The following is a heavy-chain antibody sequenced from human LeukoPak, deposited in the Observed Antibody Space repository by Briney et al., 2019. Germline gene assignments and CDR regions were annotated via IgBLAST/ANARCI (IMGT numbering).Heavy chain of an antibody. V-gene: IGHV4-38-2*02. CDR3: ARDLGVGATIRPFDY. CDR2: IYHSGST. CDR1: GYSISSGYY. D-gene: IGHD1-26*01. Sequence: SETLSLTCTVSGYSISSGYYWGWIRQPPGKGLEWIWSIYHSGSTYYNPSLKSRVTISVDTSKNQFSLKLSSVTAADTAVYYCARDLGVGATIRPFDYWGQGTLVTVSS. J-gene: IGHJ4*02.